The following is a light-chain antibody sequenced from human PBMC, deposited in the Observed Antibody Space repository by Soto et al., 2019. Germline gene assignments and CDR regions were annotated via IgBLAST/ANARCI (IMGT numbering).Light chain of an antibody. V-gene: IGKV3-15*01. J-gene: IGKJ1*01. CDR1: RSVRSN. Sequence: DILITQSPXTLSVSPGERATLSCKASRSVRSNLAWYQQKPGQAPRLLISGASTRATGITDRFSGSGSGTEFTLTINSLQSEDFAVYYCQQYNYWPGTFGQGTKVDIK. CDR2: GAS. CDR3: QQYNYWPGT.